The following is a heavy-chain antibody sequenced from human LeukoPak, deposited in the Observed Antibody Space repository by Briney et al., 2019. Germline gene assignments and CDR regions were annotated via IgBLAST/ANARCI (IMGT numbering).Heavy chain of an antibody. V-gene: IGHV5-51*01. CDR1: GYSFTSYW. Sequence: ASVKVSCKGSGYSFTSYWIGWVRQMPGRGLEWVGLIWPDDSTTRYSPSFQGQVTISADKSLSTAYLQWSSLKASDTAIYYCARHPAFTGVPARPFDYWGPGILVTVSS. CDR2: IWPDDSTT. D-gene: IGHD1-14*01. J-gene: IGHJ4*02. CDR3: ARHPAFTGVPARPFDY.